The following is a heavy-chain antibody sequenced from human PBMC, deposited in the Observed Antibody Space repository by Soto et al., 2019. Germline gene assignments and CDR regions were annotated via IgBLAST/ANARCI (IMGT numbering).Heavy chain of an antibody. CDR3: ARDKSGYSSGWYPHYGMDV. J-gene: IGHJ6*02. V-gene: IGHV4-4*02. D-gene: IGHD6-19*01. Sequence: QVQLQESGPGLVKPSGTLSLTCAVSGGSISSSNWWSWVRQPPGKGLEWIGEIYHSGSTNYNPSLKSRVTISVDKSKNQFSLKLSSVTAADTAVYYCARDKSGYSSGWYPHYGMDVWGQGTTVTVSS. CDR2: IYHSGST. CDR1: GGSISSSNW.